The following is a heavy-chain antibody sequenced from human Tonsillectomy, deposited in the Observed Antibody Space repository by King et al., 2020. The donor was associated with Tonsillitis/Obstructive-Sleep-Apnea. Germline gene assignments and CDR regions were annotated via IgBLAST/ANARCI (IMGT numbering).Heavy chain of an antibody. Sequence: QLQESGPGLVKPSETLSLTCTVSGGSVSSDNSYWTWIRQPPGKGLQWIGYIYYSGGTNYTPSLKSRVTISVDTSKNQFSLKLSSVTAADTAVYYCAREVDSDSSGFYYIDYWGQGTLVTVSS. CDR3: AREVDSDSSGFYYIDY. CDR2: IYYSGGT. J-gene: IGHJ4*02. CDR1: GGSVSSDNSY. D-gene: IGHD3-22*01. V-gene: IGHV4-61*01.